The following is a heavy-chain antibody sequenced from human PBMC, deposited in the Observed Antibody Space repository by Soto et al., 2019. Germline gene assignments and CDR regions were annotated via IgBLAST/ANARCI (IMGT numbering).Heavy chain of an antibody. Sequence: PGLSLRLSYAASGLTFSDYAMSCVSQTPGKGLKWVSGVGGSGDSTYYADYVKGRFTISRDNSKDTLYLQMNSLRAEDTAVYYCAKSPLGYCSGGSCYPPHYFDYWGQGTLVTVSS. CDR2: VGGSGDST. D-gene: IGHD2-15*01. J-gene: IGHJ4*02. V-gene: IGHV3-23*01. CDR3: AKSPLGYCSGGSCYPPHYFDY. CDR1: GLTFSDYA.